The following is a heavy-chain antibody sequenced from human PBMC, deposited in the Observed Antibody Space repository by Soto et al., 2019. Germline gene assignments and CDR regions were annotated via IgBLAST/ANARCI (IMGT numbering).Heavy chain of an antibody. D-gene: IGHD2-21*02. V-gene: IGHV3-53*04. CDR1: GFTVSSNY. CDR3: ARGRDCGGDCPNWFDP. J-gene: IGHJ5*02. Sequence: EVQLVESGGGLVQPGGSLRLSCAASGFTVSSNYMSWVRQAPGKGLEWVSVIYSCGSTYYADSVKGRFTISRHNSKNTLYLQMNSLRAEDTAVYYCARGRDCGGDCPNWFDPWGQGTLVTVSS. CDR2: IYSCGST.